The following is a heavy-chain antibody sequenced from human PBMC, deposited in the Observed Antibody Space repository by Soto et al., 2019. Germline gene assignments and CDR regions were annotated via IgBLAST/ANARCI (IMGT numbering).Heavy chain of an antibody. CDR3: ARTKYCSSTTCYRGFDY. CDR1: GGSISPYY. V-gene: IGHV4-59*12. CDR2: IYYGGGT. J-gene: IGHJ4*02. Sequence: PSETLSLTCTVSGGSISPYYWTWIRQPPGKGLEWIGEIYYGGGTTYNPSLKSRVTISVDTSKNQFSLKLTSVTAADTAVYFCARTKYCSSTTCYRGFDYWGRGTLVTVSS. D-gene: IGHD2-2*01.